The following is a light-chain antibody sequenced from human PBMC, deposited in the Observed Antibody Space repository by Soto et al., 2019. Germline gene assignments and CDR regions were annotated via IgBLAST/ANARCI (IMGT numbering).Light chain of an antibody. CDR2: GNS. V-gene: IGLV1-40*01. J-gene: IGLJ2*01. Sequence: QSVLTQPPSVSGAPGQRVTISCTGSSSNIGTGYDVHWYQQLPGTAPKFLIYGNSNRPSGVPDRFSGSKSGTSASLAITGLQAEDEADYYCQSYDSNLSVVFGGGTQLTVL. CDR3: QSYDSNLSVV. CDR1: SSNIGTGYD.